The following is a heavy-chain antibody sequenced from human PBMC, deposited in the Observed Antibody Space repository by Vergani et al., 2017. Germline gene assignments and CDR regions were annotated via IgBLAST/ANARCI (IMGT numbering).Heavy chain of an antibody. D-gene: IGHD1-14*01. J-gene: IGHJ5*02. V-gene: IGHV3-21*01. Sequence: EVQLLESGGGLVQPGGSLRLSCAASGFTFSTYSINWVRQAPGKGLEWVSSISGRSNYIYYADSLKGRFTISRDNSKSTMYLQMNSLRDEDTGVYYCARDLRLLYNRFDPWGQGTLVTVSS. CDR1: GFTFSTYS. CDR2: ISGRSNYI. CDR3: ARDLRLLYNRFDP.